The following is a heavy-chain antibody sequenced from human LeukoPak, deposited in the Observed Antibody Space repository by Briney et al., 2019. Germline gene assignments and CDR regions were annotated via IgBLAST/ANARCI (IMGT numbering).Heavy chain of an antibody. V-gene: IGHV4-59*01. J-gene: IGHJ4*02. CDR3: ASYSYYYDSSGYFDY. Sequence: PSETLSLTCTVSGGSISSYYWSWIRQPPGKGLEWIGYIYYSGSTNYNPSLKSRVTISVDTSKNQFSLKLSSVTAADTAVYYCASYSYYYDSSGYFDYWGQGTLVTVSS. CDR1: GGSISSYY. D-gene: IGHD3-22*01. CDR2: IYYSGST.